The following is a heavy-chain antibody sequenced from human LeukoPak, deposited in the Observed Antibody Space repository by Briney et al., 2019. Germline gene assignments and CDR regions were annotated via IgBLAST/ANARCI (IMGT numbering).Heavy chain of an antibody. CDR2: ISSSSSYI. D-gene: IGHD5-18*01. J-gene: IGHJ4*02. CDR1: GFTFSDYY. V-gene: IGHV3-11*06. CDR3: ARDWSGYSYGYLY. Sequence: GGSLRLSCAASGFTFSDYYMSWIRQAPGKGLEWVSSISSSSSYIYYADSVKGRFTISRDNAKNSLYLQMNSLRAEDTAVYYCARDWSGYSYGYLYWGQGTLVTVSS.